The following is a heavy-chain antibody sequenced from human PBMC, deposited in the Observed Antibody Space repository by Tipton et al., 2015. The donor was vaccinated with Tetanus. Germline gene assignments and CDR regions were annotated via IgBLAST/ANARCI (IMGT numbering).Heavy chain of an antibody. CDR1: GGPIRDSDYY. V-gene: IGHV4-39*01. J-gene: IGHJ5*02. CDR3: ARHPYASVNDWFDP. CDR2: IYYSGNS. Sequence: TLSLTCSVSGGPIRDSDYYWGWVRLPPGKGLEWIAGIYYSGNSYYNPTFQSRVTISVDTSKNQFSPKLTSVTAADTAVYYCARHPYASVNDWFDPWGQGTLVTVSS. D-gene: IGHD3-16*01.